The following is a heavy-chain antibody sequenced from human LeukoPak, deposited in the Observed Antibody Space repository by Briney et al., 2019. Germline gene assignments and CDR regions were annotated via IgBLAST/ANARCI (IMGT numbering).Heavy chain of an antibody. CDR1: GFTFSDYY. V-gene: IGHV3-11*01. CDR3: ARDRGNSDPGDWFDS. CDR2: ISGSGSTV. Sequence: GSLRLSCAASGFTFSDYYMSWIRQAPGKGLEWVSYISGSGSTVYYAASVRGRFTISRDKAKNSLFLQMNSLRAEDTAVYYCARDRGNSDPGDWFDSWGQGTLVTVSS. J-gene: IGHJ5*01. D-gene: IGHD4-23*01.